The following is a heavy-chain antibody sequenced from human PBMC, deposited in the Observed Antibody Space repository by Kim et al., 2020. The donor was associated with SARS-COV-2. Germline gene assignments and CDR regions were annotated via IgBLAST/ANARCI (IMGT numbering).Heavy chain of an antibody. CDR1: GLSFSGYY. CDR2: IYHSGST. D-gene: IGHD6-13*01. J-gene: IGHJ1*01. CDR3: ARGPGGQQLVGGVTKQYHLED. V-gene: IGHV4-34*01. Sequence: SETLSLTCAAYGLSFSGYYWRWIRQPPGKGLEWIGEIYHSGSTNYYPSLKSRVTISVETSKNQSSLQLSSVTAADTAVYYCARGPGGQQLVGGVTKQYHLEDWRQGTRVTVSS.